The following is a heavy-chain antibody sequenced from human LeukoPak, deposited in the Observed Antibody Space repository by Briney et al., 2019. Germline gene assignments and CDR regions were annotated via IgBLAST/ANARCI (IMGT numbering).Heavy chain of an antibody. D-gene: IGHD6-13*01. CDR1: GFTFTSYW. CDR2: INSDGSST. CDR3: ARGGSRTPYSSSWTSYAFDI. V-gene: IGHV3-74*01. J-gene: IGHJ3*02. Sequence: GGSLRLSCVASGFTFTSYWMHWVRQAPGKGLVWVSRINSDGSSTSYADSVKGRFTISRDNAKNTLYLQMNSLRAEDTAVYYCARGGSRTPYSSSWTSYAFDIWGQGTMVTVSS.